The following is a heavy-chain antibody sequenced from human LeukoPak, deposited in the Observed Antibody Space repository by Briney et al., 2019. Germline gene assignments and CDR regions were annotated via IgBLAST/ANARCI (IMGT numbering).Heavy chain of an antibody. V-gene: IGHV4-59*08. CDR3: ARQFRDDEWYPASGGMDV. D-gene: IGHD2-8*01. J-gene: IGHJ6*02. CDR1: GGSISSYY. Sequence: SETLSLTCTVSGGSISSYYWSWIRQPPGKGLEWIGYIYHSGSTDYNPSLKSRVTISVDTSKNQFSLKLSSVTAADTAVYYCARQFRDDEWYPASGGMDVWGQGTTVTVSS. CDR2: IYHSGST.